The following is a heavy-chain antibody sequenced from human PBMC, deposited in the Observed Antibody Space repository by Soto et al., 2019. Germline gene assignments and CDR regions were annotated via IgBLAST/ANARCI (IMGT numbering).Heavy chain of an antibody. CDR2: IIPIFGTA. Sequence: QVQLVQSGAEVKKPGSSVKVSCKASGGTFSSYAISWVRQAPGQGLEWMGGIIPIFGTANYAQKFQGRVTITADESTSTAYMELSSLRSEDTAVYYCARVDRWHYCDSSGYYQPFDYWGQGTLVTVSS. CDR1: GGTFSSYA. D-gene: IGHD3-22*01. V-gene: IGHV1-69*01. J-gene: IGHJ4*02. CDR3: ARVDRWHYCDSSGYYQPFDY.